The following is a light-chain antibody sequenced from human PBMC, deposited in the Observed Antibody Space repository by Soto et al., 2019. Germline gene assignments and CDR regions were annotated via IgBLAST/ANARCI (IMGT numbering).Light chain of an antibody. CDR3: SSYAGSNNLV. CDR2: SNN. Sequence: QSVLTQPPSASGTPGQRVTISCSGSSSNIGGTNYAYWYQQFPGTAPKLVIHSNNLRPSGVPERISGSKSGNTASLTVSGLQAEDEADYYCSSYAGSNNLVFGGGTKLTVL. J-gene: IGLJ2*01. CDR1: SSNIGGTNY. V-gene: IGLV1-47*02.